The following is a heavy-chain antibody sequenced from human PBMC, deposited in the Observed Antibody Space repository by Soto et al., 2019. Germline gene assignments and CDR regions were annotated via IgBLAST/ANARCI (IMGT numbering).Heavy chain of an antibody. J-gene: IGHJ5*02. Sequence: PSETLSLTCTVSGGSISSGGYYWSWIRQHPGKGLEWIGYIYYSGSTYYNPSLKSRVTISVDTSKNQFSLKLSSVTAADTAVYYCARDIPGYYYDNWFDPWGQGTLVTVSS. CDR1: GGSISSGGYY. CDR2: IYYSGST. V-gene: IGHV4-31*03. CDR3: ARDIPGYYYDNWFDP. D-gene: IGHD3-22*01.